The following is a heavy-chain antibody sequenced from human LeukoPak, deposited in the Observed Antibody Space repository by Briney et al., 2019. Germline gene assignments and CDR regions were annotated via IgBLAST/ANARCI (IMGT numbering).Heavy chain of an antibody. CDR1: GGSISSSSYY. J-gene: IGHJ6*03. V-gene: IGHV4-39*01. CDR3: ARQGPLNYMDV. Sequence: PSETLSLTCTASGGSISSSSYYWGWIRQPPGKGLEWIGSIYYSGSTYYNPSLKSRVTISVDTSKNQFSLKLSSVTAADTAVYYCARQGPLNYMDVWGKGTTVTVSS. CDR2: IYYSGST.